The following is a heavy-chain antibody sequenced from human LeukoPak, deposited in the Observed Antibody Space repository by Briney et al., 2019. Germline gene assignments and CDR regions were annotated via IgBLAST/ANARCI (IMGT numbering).Heavy chain of an antibody. Sequence: GGSLRLSCAASGFTFSSYAMSWVRQAPGKGLEWVSAISGSGGSAYYADSVKGRFTISRDNSKNTLYLQMNSLRAEDTAVYYCAKVRYNGYYDFWSGYEMGYWGQGTLVTVSS. CDR2: ISGSGGSA. CDR3: AKVRYNGYYDFWSGYEMGY. V-gene: IGHV3-23*01. CDR1: GFTFSSYA. J-gene: IGHJ4*02. D-gene: IGHD3-3*01.